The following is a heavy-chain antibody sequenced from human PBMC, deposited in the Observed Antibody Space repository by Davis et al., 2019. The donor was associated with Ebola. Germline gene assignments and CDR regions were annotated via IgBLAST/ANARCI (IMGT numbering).Heavy chain of an antibody. J-gene: IGHJ4*02. CDR1: GFTFGAYA. CDR2: IRSKAYGGTT. CDR3: TRGEHDYGDYEGGY. V-gene: IGHV3-49*04. Sequence: GGSLRLSCTASGFTFGAYAMSWVRQAPGKGLEWVGFIRSKAYGGTTEYAASVKGRFTISRDDSKSIAYLQMNSLKTEDTAVYYCTRGEHDYGDYEGGYWGQGTLVTVSS. D-gene: IGHD4-17*01.